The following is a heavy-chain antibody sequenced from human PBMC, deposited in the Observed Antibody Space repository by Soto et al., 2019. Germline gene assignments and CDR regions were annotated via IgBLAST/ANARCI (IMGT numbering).Heavy chain of an antibody. D-gene: IGHD6-13*01. Sequence: SDPLSLTCTVSGDSIRSSSYWGWIRQPPGKGLEWIGSIYSTGNTYYNPSLNSQVTISVDTSKNQFSLNVISVTAADTAVYYCRRSSRYSTDVWGQGTTVTVSS. V-gene: IGHV4-39*01. J-gene: IGHJ6*02. CDR1: GDSIRSSSY. CDR2: IYSTGNT. CDR3: RRSSRYSTDV.